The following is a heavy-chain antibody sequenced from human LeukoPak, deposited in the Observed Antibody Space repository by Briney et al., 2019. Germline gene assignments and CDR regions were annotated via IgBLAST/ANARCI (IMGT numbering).Heavy chain of an antibody. V-gene: IGHV3-20*04. Sequence: GGSLRLSCAASGFTFDDYGMSWVRQAPGKGLEWVSGINWNGANTGYADSVKGRFTISRDNTKNSLYLQMNSLRAEDTALYYCARVSDISVAAYFDYWGQGTLVTVSS. J-gene: IGHJ4*02. CDR3: ARVSDISVAAYFDY. D-gene: IGHD6-19*01. CDR2: INWNGANT. CDR1: GFTFDDYG.